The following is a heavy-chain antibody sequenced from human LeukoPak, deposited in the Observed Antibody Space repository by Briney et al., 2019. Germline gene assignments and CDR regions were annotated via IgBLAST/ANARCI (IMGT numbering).Heavy chain of an antibody. CDR3: ARADGAKPRRLVSAPPDY. Sequence: GGSLRLSCAASGFTFSSYWMIWVRQAPGKGLEWVANIKEDGSEEYYVDSVKGRFTISRDNAKNSLYLQMKTVRAEDTAVYYCARADGAKPRRLVSAPPDYWGQGTLVTVSS. CDR1: GFTFSSYW. CDR2: IKEDGSEE. V-gene: IGHV3-7*01. D-gene: IGHD1-26*01. J-gene: IGHJ4*02.